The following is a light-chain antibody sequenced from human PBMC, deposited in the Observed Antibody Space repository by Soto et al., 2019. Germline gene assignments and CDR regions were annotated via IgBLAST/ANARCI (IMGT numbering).Light chain of an antibody. CDR1: QTLNSY. CDR3: QQSFSTPPT. CDR2: AAS. Sequence: DIQMTQSPSSLSASVGDSVTITCRASQTLNSYLNWYQQKSPKAPKLLIYAASRLQSGVPSRFNGSGTTTDFTLTIASLQPEDFATYFCQQSFSTPPTFGQGTKL. V-gene: IGKV1-39*01. J-gene: IGKJ2*01.